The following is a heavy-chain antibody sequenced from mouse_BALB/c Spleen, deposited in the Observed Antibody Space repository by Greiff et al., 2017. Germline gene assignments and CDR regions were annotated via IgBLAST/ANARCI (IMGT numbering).Heavy chain of an antibody. CDR2: ISSGGSYT. CDR3: ARHTARVYAMDY. Sequence: DVQLVESGGDLVKPGGSLKLSCAASGFTFSSYGMSWVRQTPDKRLEWVATISSGGSYTYYPDSVKGRFTISRDNAKNTLYLQMSSLKSEDTAMYYCARHTARVYAMDYLGQGTSVTVSS. V-gene: IGHV5-6*01. CDR1: GFTFSSYG. D-gene: IGHD3-1*01. J-gene: IGHJ4*01.